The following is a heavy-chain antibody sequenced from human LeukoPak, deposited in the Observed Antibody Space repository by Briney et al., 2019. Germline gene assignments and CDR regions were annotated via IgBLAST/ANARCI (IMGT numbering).Heavy chain of an antibody. CDR2: IGPSSNTI. D-gene: IGHD1-7*01. Sequence: GGFLRLSCADPTVTPRGATLCSVCQAPGKGLEWVSHIGPSSNTIYYADSVKGRFTISRDNAKNSLYLQMNSLRDEDTAVYYCAREMGTTSDSWGQGTLVTVSS. CDR1: TVTPRGAT. CDR3: AREMGTTSDS. V-gene: IGHV3-48*02. J-gene: IGHJ4*02.